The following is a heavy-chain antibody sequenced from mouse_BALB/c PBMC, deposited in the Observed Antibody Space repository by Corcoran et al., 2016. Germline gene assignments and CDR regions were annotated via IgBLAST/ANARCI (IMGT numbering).Heavy chain of an antibody. CDR3: HINTVVEAY. V-gene: IGHV14-1*02. D-gene: IGHD1-1*01. CDR1: GFNVKDYY. CDR2: IDPENGNT. Sequence: EVQLQQSGAELVRPGALVKLSCKASGFNVKDYYMHWVKQRPEQGLEWIGWIDPENGNTIYDPKFQGKASITADTSSNTAYLQLSSLTSEDTAVYYCHINTVVEAYWGQGTLVTVSA. J-gene: IGHJ3*01.